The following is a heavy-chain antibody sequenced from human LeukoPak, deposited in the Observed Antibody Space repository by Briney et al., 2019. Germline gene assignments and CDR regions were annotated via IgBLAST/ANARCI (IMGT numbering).Heavy chain of an antibody. J-gene: IGHJ1*01. CDR3: ARAKIAATGMKVWVRGEYFQH. CDR1: GYTFTSYD. CDR2: MNPNSGNT. D-gene: IGHD6-13*01. Sequence: ASVKVSCKASGYTFTSYDINWVRQATGQGLEWMGWMNPNSGNTGYAQKFQGRVTMTRNTSISTAYMELSSLRSEDTAVYDCARAKIAATGMKVWVRGEYFQHWGQGTLVTVSS. V-gene: IGHV1-8*01.